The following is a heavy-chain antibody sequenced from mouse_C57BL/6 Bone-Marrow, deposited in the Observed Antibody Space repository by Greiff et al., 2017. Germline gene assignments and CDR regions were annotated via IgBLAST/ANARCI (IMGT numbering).Heavy chain of an antibody. CDR1: GYTFTSYL. D-gene: IGHD2-3*01. V-gene: IGHV1-64*01. J-gene: IGHJ4*01. CDR2: IHPNSGST. Sequence: QVQLQQPGAELVKPGASVKLSCKASGYTFTSYLMHWVKQRPGQGLEWIGMIHPNSGSTNYNEKFKSKATLTVDKSSSTAYMQLSSLTSEDSAVYYCARGDDGYHPPYAMDYWGQGTSVTVSS. CDR3: ARGDDGYHPPYAMDY.